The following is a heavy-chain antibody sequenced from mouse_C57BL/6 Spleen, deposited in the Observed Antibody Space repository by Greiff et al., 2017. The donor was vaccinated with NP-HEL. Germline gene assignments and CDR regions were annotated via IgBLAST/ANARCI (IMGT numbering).Heavy chain of an antibody. CDR1: GFTFSDYY. Sequence: EVQLVESEGGLVQPGGSMKLSCTASGFTFSDYYMAWVRQVPEKGLEWVANINYDGSSTYYHDSLKSRFIISRDNAKNILYLQMSSLKSEDTATYYCARGFNWDNYYAMDYWGQGTSVTVSS. V-gene: IGHV5-16*01. D-gene: IGHD4-1*01. J-gene: IGHJ4*01. CDR3: ARGFNWDNYYAMDY. CDR2: INYDGSST.